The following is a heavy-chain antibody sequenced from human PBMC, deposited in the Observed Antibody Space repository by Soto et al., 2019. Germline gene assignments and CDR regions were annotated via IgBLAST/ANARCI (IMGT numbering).Heavy chain of an antibody. CDR3: ARGSYYDSSGYYPLDY. CDR2: ILYDGSNK. CDR1: GXPFSSYC. Sequence: GSLRLSCAASGXPFSSYCMHWVRRAPGKGLEWGAVILYDGSNKYYADYVKGRFTISRENSKNTLYLQMNSLRAEDTAVYYCARGSYYDSSGYYPLDYWGQGTLGTVSS. J-gene: IGHJ4*02. D-gene: IGHD3-22*01. V-gene: IGHV3-33*01.